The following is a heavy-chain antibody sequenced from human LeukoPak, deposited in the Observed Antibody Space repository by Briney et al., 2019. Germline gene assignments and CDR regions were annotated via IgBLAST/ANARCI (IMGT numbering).Heavy chain of an antibody. CDR2: IYSSGST. CDR3: ARSSTTPSSSSSSAFDI. Sequence: PSETLSLTCAVSGASVSGSNYYWGWIRQPPGTGLEWIGNIYSSGSTYYNASLQSRVTISIDTSKNQFSLKLSSVTAADTAVYYCARSSTTPSSSSSSAFDIWGQGTMVTVSS. V-gene: IGHV4-39*07. CDR1: GASVSGSNYY. D-gene: IGHD6-6*01. J-gene: IGHJ3*02.